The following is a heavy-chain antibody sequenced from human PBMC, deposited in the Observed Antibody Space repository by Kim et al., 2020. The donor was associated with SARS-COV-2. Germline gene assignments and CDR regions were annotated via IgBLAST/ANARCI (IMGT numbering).Heavy chain of an antibody. D-gene: IGHD3-22*01. J-gene: IGHJ4*02. V-gene: IGHV4-34*01. CDR3: ARAVIVVVD. Sequence: STNYNPSLKSRVTISVDTSKNQFSLKLSSVTAADTAVYYCARAVIVVVDWGQGTLVTVSS. CDR2: ST.